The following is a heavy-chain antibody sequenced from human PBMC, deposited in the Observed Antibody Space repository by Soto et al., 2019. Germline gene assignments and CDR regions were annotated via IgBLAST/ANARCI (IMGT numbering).Heavy chain of an antibody. D-gene: IGHD2-2*01. Sequence: GESLKISFKGSGYSFTSYLICWVRQMPVKGLEWMGIIYPGDSDTRYSPSFQGQVTISADKSISTAYLQWSSLKASDTAMYYCARQGVEMPTQKWFDPLGQGTLLTVCS. CDR2: IYPGDSDT. V-gene: IGHV5-51*01. J-gene: IGHJ5*02. CDR1: GYSFTSYL. CDR3: ARQGVEMPTQKWFDP.